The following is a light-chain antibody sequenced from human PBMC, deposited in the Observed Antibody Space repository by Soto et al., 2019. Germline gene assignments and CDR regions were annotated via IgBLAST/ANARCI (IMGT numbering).Light chain of an antibody. CDR3: QQYYNILFT. J-gene: IGKJ1*01. CDR2: WAS. CDR1: QSVLYSSNNKDY. Sequence: DIVMTQSPDSLAVSLGERATINCKSSQSVLYSSNNKDYLAWYQQKPGQPPKLLIYWASTRESGVPDRFSGSGSGTDFTLTISSLQAEDVAVYYCQQYYNILFTFCQGTKVEIK. V-gene: IGKV4-1*01.